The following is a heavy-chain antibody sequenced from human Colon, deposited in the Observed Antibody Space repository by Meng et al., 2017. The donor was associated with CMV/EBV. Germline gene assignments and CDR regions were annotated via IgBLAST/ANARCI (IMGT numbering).Heavy chain of an antibody. D-gene: IGHD3-10*01. CDR2: IRGSGATT. V-gene: IGHV3-23*01. CDR3: AKFGRVWFGQLSL. Sequence: GESLKISCAASGFTFSDYGMTWVRQAPGKGLEWVSGIRGSGATTYYADSVKGRFTISRDNSKNTLYLQMNSLRAEDTAVYRYAKFGRVWFGQLSLWGQGTLVTVSS. J-gene: IGHJ4*02. CDR1: GFTFSDYG.